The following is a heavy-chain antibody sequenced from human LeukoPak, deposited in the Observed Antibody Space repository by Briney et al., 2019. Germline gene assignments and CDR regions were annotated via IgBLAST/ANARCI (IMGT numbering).Heavy chain of an antibody. J-gene: IGHJ6*02. D-gene: IGHD3-22*01. Sequence: GASVKVSCKASGYTFTSYGISWVRQAPGQGLEWMGWISAYNGNTNYAQKLQGRVTMTTDTSTSTAYMELRSLRSDDTAVYYCARDLSYDSSGAYYYYGMDVRGQGTTVTVSS. V-gene: IGHV1-18*01. CDR1: GYTFTSYG. CDR2: ISAYNGNT. CDR3: ARDLSYDSSGAYYYYGMDV.